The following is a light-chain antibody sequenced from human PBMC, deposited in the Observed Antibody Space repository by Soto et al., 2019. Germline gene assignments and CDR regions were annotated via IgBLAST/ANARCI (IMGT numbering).Light chain of an antibody. J-gene: IGLJ2*01. CDR1: SSDVGGYNY. V-gene: IGLV2-11*01. CDR3: CSYAGNYTLL. Sequence: QSALTQPRSVSGSPGQSVTISCTGTSSDVGGYNYVSWYQQLPGKAPKLMIYDVSKRPSGVPDRFSGSKSGNTASVAISGLQAEDEADYYCCSYAGNYTLLFGGGTKLTVL. CDR2: DVS.